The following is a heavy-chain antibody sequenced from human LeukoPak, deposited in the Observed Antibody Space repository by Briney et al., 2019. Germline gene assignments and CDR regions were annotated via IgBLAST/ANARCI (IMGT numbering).Heavy chain of an antibody. CDR3: AKVRWYQLVYGDFQH. Sequence: PGGSLGLSCAASGFTFSSYAMSWVRQAPGKRLEWVSAISGSGGSTYYADSVKGRFTISRDNSKNTLYLQMNSLRAEDTAVYYCAKVRWYQLVYGDFQHWGQGTLVTVSS. J-gene: IGHJ1*01. CDR1: GFTFSSYA. V-gene: IGHV3-23*01. CDR2: ISGSGGST. D-gene: IGHD2-2*02.